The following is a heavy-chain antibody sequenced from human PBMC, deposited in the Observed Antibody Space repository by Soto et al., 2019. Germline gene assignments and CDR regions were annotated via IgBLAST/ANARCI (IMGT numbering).Heavy chain of an antibody. Sequence: ASVKVCCKASGDSLTSYGVSWVRQAPGQGLEWMGWISAYNGNTNYAQKLQGRVTMTTDTSTSTAYMELRSLRSDDTAVYYCARDPSVSSSWYANWFDPWGQGTLVTVSS. V-gene: IGHV1-18*01. CDR2: ISAYNGNT. D-gene: IGHD6-13*01. CDR3: ARDPSVSSSWYANWFDP. CDR1: GDSLTSYG. J-gene: IGHJ5*02.